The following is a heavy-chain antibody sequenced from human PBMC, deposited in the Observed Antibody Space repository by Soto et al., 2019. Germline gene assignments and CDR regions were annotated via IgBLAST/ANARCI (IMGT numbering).Heavy chain of an antibody. D-gene: IGHD2-15*01. CDR3: ARGYVVVVAATVFGAFDI. CDR2: INPNSGGT. CDR1: GYTFTGYY. Sequence: GASVKVSCKASGYTFTGYYMHWVRQAPGQGLEWMGWINPNSGGTNYAQKFQGWVTMTRDTSISTAYMELSRLRSDDTAVYYCARGYVVVVAATVFGAFDIWGQGTMVTVSS. V-gene: IGHV1-2*04. J-gene: IGHJ3*02.